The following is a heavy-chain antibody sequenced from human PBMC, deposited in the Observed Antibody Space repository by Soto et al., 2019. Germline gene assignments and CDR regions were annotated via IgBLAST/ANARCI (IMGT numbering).Heavy chain of an antibody. D-gene: IGHD3-3*01. Sequence: SETLSLTCTVSGGSISSYYWSWIRQPPGKGLEGIGRIYTSGSTNYNPSLKSRVTMSVDTSKNQFSLKLSSVTAADTAVYYCARETALGDFWSSYLAYCYYGMDVWGQGTTVTVS. CDR2: IYTSGST. V-gene: IGHV4-4*07. J-gene: IGHJ6*02. CDR3: ARETALGDFWSSYLAYCYYGMDV. CDR1: GGSISSYY.